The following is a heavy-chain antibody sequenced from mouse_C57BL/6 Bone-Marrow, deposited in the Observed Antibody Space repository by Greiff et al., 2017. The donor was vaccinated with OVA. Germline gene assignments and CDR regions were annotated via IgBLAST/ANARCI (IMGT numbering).Heavy chain of an antibody. Sequence: DVQLVESGGGLVQPKGSLKLSCAASGFTFNTYAMHWVRQAPGKGLEWVARIRSKSSNYATYYADSVKDRFTISRDDSQSMLYLQMNNLKTEDTAMYYCVRELGQEDYFDYWGQGTTLTVSS. CDR2: IRSKSSNYAT. CDR1: GFTFNTYA. V-gene: IGHV10-3*01. J-gene: IGHJ2*01. D-gene: IGHD4-1*01. CDR3: VRELGQEDYFDY.